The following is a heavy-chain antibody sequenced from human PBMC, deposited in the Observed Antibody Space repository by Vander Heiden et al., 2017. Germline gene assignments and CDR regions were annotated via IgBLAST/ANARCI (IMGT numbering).Heavy chain of an antibody. CDR2: ISSSSSYI. CDR1: GFTFSSYG. CDR3: ARDWYDSSGYYYGAFDY. V-gene: IGHV3-21*01. Sequence: EVQLVESGGGLVKPGGSLRLSCAASGFTFSSYGMNGVRQAPGKGLEWVSSISSSSSYIYYADSVKGRFTISRDNAKNSLYLQMNSLRAEDTAVYYCARDWYDSSGYYYGAFDYWGQGTLVTVSS. J-gene: IGHJ4*02. D-gene: IGHD3-22*01.